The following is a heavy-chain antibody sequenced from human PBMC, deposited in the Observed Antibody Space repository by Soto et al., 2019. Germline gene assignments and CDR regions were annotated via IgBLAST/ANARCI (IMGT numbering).Heavy chain of an antibody. Sequence: QVRLVESGGGVVQPGTSLRLSCAASGFTFSDYVIHWVRQAAGKGLEWVSSMTYDGATEYYADSVKGRFTMSRDNSKRALSLQMTRMRPDDTAVYYCVSVRLSIAVNDGLDVWGPGQTVNVSS. D-gene: IGHD3-3*02. CDR2: MTYDGATE. V-gene: IGHV3-30-3*01. CDR3: VSVRLSIAVNDGLDV. CDR1: GFTFSDYV. J-gene: IGHJ3*01.